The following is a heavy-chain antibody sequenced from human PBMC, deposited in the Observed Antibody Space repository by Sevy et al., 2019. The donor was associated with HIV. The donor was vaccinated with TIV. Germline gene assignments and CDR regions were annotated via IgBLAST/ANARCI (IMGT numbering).Heavy chain of an antibody. CDR3: AKDRVWELGDAFDF. CDR1: GFTFSSYA. CDR2: LSGSGGST. D-gene: IGHD1-26*01. V-gene: IGHV3-23*01. J-gene: IGHJ3*01. Sequence: GGSLRLSCVASGFTFSSYAMNWVRQAPGKGLEWVSGLSGSGGSTKYADSVKGRFTISRDNSKNTLYLQMNSLRAEDTAVYYCAKDRVWELGDAFDFWGQGTMVTVSS.